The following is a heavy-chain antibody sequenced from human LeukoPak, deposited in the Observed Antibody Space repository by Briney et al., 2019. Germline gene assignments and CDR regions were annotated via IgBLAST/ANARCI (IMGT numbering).Heavy chain of an antibody. J-gene: IGHJ4*02. CDR1: GGSFSGYY. CDR2: INHSGST. D-gene: IGHD2-15*01. CDR3: ARVRDCSGGSCYSYYFDY. Sequence: SETLSLTCAVYGGSFSGYYWSWIRQPPGKGLEWIGEINHSGSTNYNPSLKSRVTISVDTSKNQFSLKLSSVTAADTAVYYCARVRDCSGGSCYSYYFDYWGQGTLVTVSS. V-gene: IGHV4-34*01.